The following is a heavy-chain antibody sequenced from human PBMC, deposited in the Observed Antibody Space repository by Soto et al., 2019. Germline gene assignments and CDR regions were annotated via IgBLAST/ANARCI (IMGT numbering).Heavy chain of an antibody. V-gene: IGHV3-21*01. CDR3: ARDDFWSGYSPDAFDI. J-gene: IGHJ3*02. CDR2: ISSSSSYI. Sequence: EVQLVESGGGLVKPGGSLRLSCAASGFTFSSYSMNWVRQAPGKGLEWVSSISSSSSYIYYADSVKGRFTISRDNAKNSLYLQMNSLRAEDTAVYYWARDDFWSGYSPDAFDIWGQGTMVTVSS. CDR1: GFTFSSYS. D-gene: IGHD3-3*01.